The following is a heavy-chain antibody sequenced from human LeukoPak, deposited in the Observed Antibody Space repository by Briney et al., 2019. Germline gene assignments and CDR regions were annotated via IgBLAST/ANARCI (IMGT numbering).Heavy chain of an antibody. CDR3: AKVSTTIAHFDY. D-gene: IGHD3-22*01. V-gene: IGHV3-30*18. Sequence: GGSLRLSCAASGFTFSSYGMHWVRQAPGKGLEWVAVISYDGSNKYYADSVKGRFTISRDNSKNTLYLQMNSLRAEDTAVYYCAKVSTTIAHFDYWGQGTLVNVSS. CDR1: GFTFSSYG. J-gene: IGHJ4*02. CDR2: ISYDGSNK.